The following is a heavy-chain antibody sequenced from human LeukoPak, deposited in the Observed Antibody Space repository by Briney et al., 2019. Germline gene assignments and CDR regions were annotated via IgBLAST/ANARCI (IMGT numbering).Heavy chain of an antibody. CDR1: GGSISSGSYF. Sequence: PSQTLSLTCTVSGGSISSGSYFWSWIRQSAGKGLEWIGRIYTSGSTNYNPSLKSRVTISVDTSKNQFSLKLSSVTAADTAVYYCAREAQDIVVVPAADKAGHYYYYMDVWGKGTTVTVSS. CDR2: IYTSGST. D-gene: IGHD2-2*01. J-gene: IGHJ6*03. CDR3: AREAQDIVVVPAADKAGHYYYYMDV. V-gene: IGHV4-61*02.